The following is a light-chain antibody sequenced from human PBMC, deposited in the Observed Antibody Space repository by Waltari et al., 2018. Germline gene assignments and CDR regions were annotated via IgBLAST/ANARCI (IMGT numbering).Light chain of an antibody. J-gene: IGKJ1*01. CDR1: QRISNY. Sequence: DIQMTQSPSSLSASAGDRVTITCRASQRISNYLNWYQQKPGKAPNLLIYAASSLQNGGPSRFSGSGSGTEFTLTINSLQPEDFATYYCQQTYSPPRTFGQGTKVEVK. CDR3: QQTYSPPRT. V-gene: IGKV1-39*01. CDR2: AAS.